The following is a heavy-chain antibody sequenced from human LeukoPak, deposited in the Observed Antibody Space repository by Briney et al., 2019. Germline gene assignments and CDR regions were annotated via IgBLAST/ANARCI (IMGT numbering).Heavy chain of an antibody. CDR2: IIPILGIA. J-gene: IGHJ4*02. V-gene: IGHV1-69*04. CDR3: ARGYYDYVWGSYRYNRGDYFDY. CDR1: GGTFSSYA. D-gene: IGHD3-16*02. Sequence: GASVKASCKASGGTFSSYAISWVRQAPGQGLEWMGRIIPILGIANYAQKFQGRVTITADKSTSTAYMELSSLRSEDTAVYYCARGYYDYVWGSYRYNRGDYFDYWGQGTLVTVSS.